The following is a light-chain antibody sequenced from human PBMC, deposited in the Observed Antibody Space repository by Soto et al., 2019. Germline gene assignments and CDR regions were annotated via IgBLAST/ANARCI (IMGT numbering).Light chain of an antibody. Sequence: DIQMTQSPSTLSASVGERVTITCRASQSVSNWLAWYQQKPGKAPKLLIYDVSSLESGVPPRFSGSGSGTEVILTISSLQPDDFAAYYCQQYDSYSWTFDQGTKVEMK. V-gene: IGKV1-5*01. J-gene: IGKJ1*01. CDR3: QQYDSYSWT. CDR1: QSVSNW. CDR2: DVS.